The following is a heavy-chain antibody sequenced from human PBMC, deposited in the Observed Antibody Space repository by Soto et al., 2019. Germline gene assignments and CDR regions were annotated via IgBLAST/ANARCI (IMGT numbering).Heavy chain of an antibody. V-gene: IGHV4-34*01. J-gene: IGHJ6*02. CDR1: GGSFSGYY. CDR3: ARGFTYYDFWWCYSGHYYYYGMDV. CDR2: INHSGST. D-gene: IGHD3-3*01. Sequence: SETLSLTCAVYGGSFSGYYWSWIRQPPGKGLEWIGEINHSGSTNYNPSLKSRVTISVDTSKNQFSLKLSSVTAADTAVYYCARGFTYYDFWWCYSGHYYYYGMDVWGQGTTVTVSS.